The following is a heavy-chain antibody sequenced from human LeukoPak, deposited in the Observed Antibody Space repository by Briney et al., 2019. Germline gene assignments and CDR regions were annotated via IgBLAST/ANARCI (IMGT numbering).Heavy chain of an antibody. Sequence: PGGSLRLSCAASGFTFSSYSMNWVRQAPGKGLEWVSSISSSSSYIYYADSVKGRFTISRDNAKNSLYLQMNSLRAEDTAVYYCARDSTRFSDMLYGYWGQGTLVTVSS. CDR2: ISSSSSYI. D-gene: IGHD2-8*01. V-gene: IGHV3-21*01. J-gene: IGHJ4*02. CDR1: GFTFSSYS. CDR3: ARDSTRFSDMLYGY.